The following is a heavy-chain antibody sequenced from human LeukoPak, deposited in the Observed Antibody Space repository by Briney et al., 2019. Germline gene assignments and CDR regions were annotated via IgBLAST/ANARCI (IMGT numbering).Heavy chain of an antibody. V-gene: IGHV3-73*01. CDR1: GLTFSSYS. Sequence: GGSLGLSCAASGLTFSSYSMSWVRQASGKGLEWVGRIRSTANGYATAYAASVKGRFTISRDDSKNTAYLQMDSLKTEDTAVYYCTGNYYGSGSYADFDYWGQGTLVTVSS. CDR2: IRSTANGYAT. D-gene: IGHD3-10*01. J-gene: IGHJ4*02. CDR3: TGNYYGSGSYADFDY.